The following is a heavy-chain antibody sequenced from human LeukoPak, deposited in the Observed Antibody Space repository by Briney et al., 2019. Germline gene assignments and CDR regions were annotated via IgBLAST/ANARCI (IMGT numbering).Heavy chain of an antibody. J-gene: IGHJ4*02. CDR1: GGSISSSSYY. CDR3: ARLLLWFGFVDY. Sequence: SETLSLTCTVSGGSISSSSYYWGWIRQPPGKGLEWIGSIYYSGSTYYNPFLKSRVTISVDTSKNQFSLKLSSVTAADTAVYYCARLLLWFGFVDYWGQGTLVTVSS. CDR2: IYYSGST. V-gene: IGHV4-39*01. D-gene: IGHD3-10*01.